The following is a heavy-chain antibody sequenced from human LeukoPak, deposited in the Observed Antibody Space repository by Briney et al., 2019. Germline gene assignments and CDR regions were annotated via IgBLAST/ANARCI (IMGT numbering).Heavy chain of an antibody. CDR3: ARVGPLYSSSPGDI. CDR1: GYTFTGYY. D-gene: IGHD6-6*01. CDR2: INPNSGGT. V-gene: IGHV1-2*02. J-gene: IGHJ3*02. Sequence: ASVKVSCKASGYTFTGYYMHWVRQAPGQGLEWMGWINPNSGGTNYAQKFQGRVTMTRDTSISTAYMELSRLRSDDAAVYYCARVGPLYSSSPGDIWGQGTMVTVSS.